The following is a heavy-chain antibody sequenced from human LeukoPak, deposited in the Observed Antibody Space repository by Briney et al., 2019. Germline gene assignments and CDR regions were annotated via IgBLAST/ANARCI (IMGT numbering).Heavy chain of an antibody. D-gene: IGHD3-10*01. CDR2: ISSSSSYI. Sequence: GGSLRLSCAASGFTFSDYYMSWIRQAPGKGLEWVSSISSSSSYIYYADSVKGRFTISRDNAKNSLYLQMNSLRAEDTAVYYCAREGRESPFDYWGQGTLVTVSS. V-gene: IGHV3-11*06. J-gene: IGHJ4*02. CDR1: GFTFSDYY. CDR3: AREGRESPFDY.